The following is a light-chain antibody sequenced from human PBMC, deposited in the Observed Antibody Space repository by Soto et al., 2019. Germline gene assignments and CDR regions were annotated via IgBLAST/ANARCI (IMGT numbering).Light chain of an antibody. J-gene: IGKJ4*01. CDR1: QSINSK. V-gene: IGKV3-15*01. Sequence: ETVMTQSPATLSLSPGERATLPCRASQSINSKLVWYQQKPGQAPRFLIYGASTRATDIPASFRGSGSGTEFTLTIDSLQSEDFAVYYCQQYNDWPPAFGGGTKVDIK. CDR3: QQYNDWPPA. CDR2: GAS.